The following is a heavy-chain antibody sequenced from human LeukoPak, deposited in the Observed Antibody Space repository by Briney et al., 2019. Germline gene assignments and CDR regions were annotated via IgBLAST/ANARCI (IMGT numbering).Heavy chain of an antibody. V-gene: IGHV4-34*01. D-gene: IGHD2-2*01. CDR2: INHSGST. CDR3: AGYCSSTSCYLGNY. J-gene: IGHJ4*02. Sequence: KSSETMSLTCAVYGGSFSGYYWSWIRQPPGKGLEWIGEINHSGSTNYNPSLKSRVTISVDTSKNQFSLKLSSVTAADTAVYYCAGYCSSTSCYLGNYWGQGTLVTVSS. CDR1: GGSFSGYY.